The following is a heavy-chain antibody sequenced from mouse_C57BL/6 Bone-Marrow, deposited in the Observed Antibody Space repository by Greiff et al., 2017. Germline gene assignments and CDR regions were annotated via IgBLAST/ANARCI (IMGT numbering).Heavy chain of an antibody. D-gene: IGHD1-1*01. V-gene: IGHV1-81*01. CDR1: GYTFTSYG. CDR3: ARYYYYGSSYGMDY. CDR2: IYPKSGNT. J-gene: IGHJ4*01. Sequence: QVHVKQSGAELARPGASVKLSCKASGYTFTSYGISWVKQRTGQGLEWIGGIYPKSGNTYYNEKFKGKATLTADKSSSTAYMELRSLTSEDSAVXFGARYYYYGSSYGMDYWGQGTSVTVSS.